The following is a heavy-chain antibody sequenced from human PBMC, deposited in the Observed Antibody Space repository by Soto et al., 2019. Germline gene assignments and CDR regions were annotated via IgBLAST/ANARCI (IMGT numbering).Heavy chain of an antibody. CDR1: GFTFSGSA. CDR2: IRSKANSYAT. D-gene: IGHD4-17*01. J-gene: IGHJ4*02. Sequence: GGSLRLSCAASGFTFSGSAMHLVRQASGKGLEWVGRIRSKANSYATAYAASVKGRFTISRDDSKNTAYLQMNSLKTEDTAVYYCTSGEPHYYGGHDYWGQGTLVTVSS. V-gene: IGHV3-73*01. CDR3: TSGEPHYYGGHDY.